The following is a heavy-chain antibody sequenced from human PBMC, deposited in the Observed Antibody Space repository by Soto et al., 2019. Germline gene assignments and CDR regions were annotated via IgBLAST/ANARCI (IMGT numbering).Heavy chain of an antibody. V-gene: IGHV1-69*13. Sequence: SVKVSCKASGGTLSSYAISWVRQAPGQGLEWMGGIIPIFGTANYAQKFQGRVTITADESTSTAYMELSSLRSEDTAVYYCASSGYSGYDYCLDYWGQGTLVTVSS. CDR3: ASSGYSGYDYCLDY. J-gene: IGHJ4*02. CDR2: IIPIFGTA. CDR1: GGTLSSYA. D-gene: IGHD5-12*01.